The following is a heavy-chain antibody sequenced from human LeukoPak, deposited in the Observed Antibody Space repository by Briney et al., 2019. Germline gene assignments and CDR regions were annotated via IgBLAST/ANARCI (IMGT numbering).Heavy chain of an antibody. V-gene: IGHV4-4*02. CDR2: IYHSGSA. D-gene: IGHD3-10*01. CDR1: GGSLSSNNW. Sequence: PSETLSLTCAVSGGSLSSNNWWSWVRQPPGKGLEWIGEIYHSGSANYNPSLKSRVTISVDTSKNQFSLKVNSVTVADTAVYYCARDGAGSSGAFDYWGQGTLATVSS. J-gene: IGHJ4*02. CDR3: ARDGAGSSGAFDY.